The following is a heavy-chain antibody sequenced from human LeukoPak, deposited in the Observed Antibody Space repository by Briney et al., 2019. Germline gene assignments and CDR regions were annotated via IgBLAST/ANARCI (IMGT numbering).Heavy chain of an antibody. CDR3: AKSGRGYSYGNFDY. J-gene: IGHJ4*02. CDR2: ISGDGGST. Sequence: GGSLRLSCAASGFTFSSYAMTWVRQAPGKGLEWVSAISGDGGSTYYADSVKGWFTISRDNSKNTLYLQMNSLRAEDTAVYYCAKSGRGYSYGNFDYWGQGTLVTVSS. D-gene: IGHD5-18*01. V-gene: IGHV3-23*01. CDR1: GFTFSSYA.